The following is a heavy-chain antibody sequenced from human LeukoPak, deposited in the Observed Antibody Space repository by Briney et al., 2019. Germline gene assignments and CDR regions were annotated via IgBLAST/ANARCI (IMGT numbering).Heavy chain of an antibody. CDR1: GGSINSYY. Sequence: SETLSLTCTVSGGSINSYYWSWIRQPPGKGLEWIGYIYYSGSTNYNPSLKSRVTISVDTSKNQFSLKLSSVTAADTAVYYCAREAYCGGDCYSGFDYWGQGTLVTVSS. CDR2: IYYSGST. D-gene: IGHD2-21*02. J-gene: IGHJ4*02. V-gene: IGHV4-59*01. CDR3: AREAYCGGDCYSGFDY.